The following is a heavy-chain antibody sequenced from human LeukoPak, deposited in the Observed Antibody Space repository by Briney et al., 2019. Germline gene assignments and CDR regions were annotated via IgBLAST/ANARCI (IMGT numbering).Heavy chain of an antibody. V-gene: IGHV3-30*02. CDR1: GFTFSSYG. D-gene: IGHD5-12*01. Sequence: AGGSLRLSCAASGFTFSSYGMHWVRQAPGKGLEWVAFIRYDGSNKYYADSVKGRFTISRDNSKNTLYLQMNSLRAGDTAVYYCAKDSRYSGYDWPWYFDYWGQGTLVTVSS. CDR2: IRYDGSNK. CDR3: AKDSRYSGYDWPWYFDY. J-gene: IGHJ4*02.